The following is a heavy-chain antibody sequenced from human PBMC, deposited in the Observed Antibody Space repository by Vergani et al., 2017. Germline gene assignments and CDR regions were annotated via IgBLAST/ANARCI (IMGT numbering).Heavy chain of an antibody. V-gene: IGHV3-11*04. Sequence: LEESGGGSVKPGGSLRLSCAASGFTFSDHYMSWIRQAPGKGLEWVSHISPGASTVAYTDSVTGRFTVSRDNANNSLTLDMTTLRVEDTAVYYCAKNPGISTTRHYYAMDVWCQGTTVTVSS. D-gene: IGHD1-1*01. CDR3: AKNPGISTTRHYYAMDV. J-gene: IGHJ6*02. CDR1: GFTFSDHY. CDR2: ISPGASTV.